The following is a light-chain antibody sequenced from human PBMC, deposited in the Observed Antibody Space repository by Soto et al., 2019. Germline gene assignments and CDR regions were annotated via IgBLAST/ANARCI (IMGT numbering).Light chain of an antibody. V-gene: IGLV2-14*01. Sequence: QSALAQPASVSGSPGQSITISCTGTSSDVGGYNYVSWYQQHPGKAPKLMIYDVSNRPSGFSNRFSGSKSGNSASLTISGLQAEDEADYYYSSYTNSSTLYVFGTGTKVTVL. CDR3: SSYTNSSTLYV. CDR2: DVS. CDR1: SSDVGGYNY. J-gene: IGLJ1*01.